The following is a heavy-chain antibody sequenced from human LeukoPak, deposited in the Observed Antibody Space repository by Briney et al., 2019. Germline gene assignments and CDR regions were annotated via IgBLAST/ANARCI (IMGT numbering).Heavy chain of an antibody. CDR3: TTVPTIYGSGSYSIN. V-gene: IGHV3-15*01. Sequence: KPGGSLRLSCAASGITFTNAWLTWVRQAPGKGLEWVGRVKTKGDGGAADYAAPVKGRFTISRDDSTKTLYLQMNSLKTEDTAVYFCTTVPTIYGSGSYSINWGQGTLVTVPS. CDR2: VKTKGDGGAA. J-gene: IGHJ4*02. CDR1: GITFTNAW. D-gene: IGHD3-10*01.